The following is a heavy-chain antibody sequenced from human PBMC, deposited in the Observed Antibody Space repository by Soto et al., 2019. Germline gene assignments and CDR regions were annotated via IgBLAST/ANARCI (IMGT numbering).Heavy chain of an antibody. D-gene: IGHD6-13*01. CDR1: GFTFNNYG. V-gene: IGHV3-30*03. CDR2: ISSDGSDK. Sequence: QVQLVQSGAEVKKPGSSVKVSCKASGFTFNNYGMHWVRQAPGTGLEWVAAISSDGSDKYYADSVKGRLTISRDNSKNTLYLQMHSLRAEDTAVYYCATDQGIAASHGIDWGQGTMVTVSS. CDR3: ATDQGIAASHGID. J-gene: IGHJ3*01.